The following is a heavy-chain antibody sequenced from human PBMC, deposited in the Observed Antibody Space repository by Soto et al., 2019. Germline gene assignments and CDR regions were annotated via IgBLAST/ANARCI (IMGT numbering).Heavy chain of an antibody. CDR3: AKAHCGSGSFDYCGMDV. D-gene: IGHD3-10*01. CDR1: GFTFEDYN. J-gene: IGHJ6*02. Sequence: GSLRLSCAASGFTFEDYNMHWVRQVPGKGLDWVSLISWDGGTTYYGDSVKGRFTISRDNSKNSLYLQMNSLRTEDTALYYCAKAHCGSGSFDYCGMDVWGQGTTVTVSS. V-gene: IGHV3-43*01. CDR2: ISWDGGTT.